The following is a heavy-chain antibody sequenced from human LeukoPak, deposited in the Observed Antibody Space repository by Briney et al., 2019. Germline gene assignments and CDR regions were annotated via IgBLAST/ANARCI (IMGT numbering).Heavy chain of an antibody. CDR3: AMTGPYYYDSSGSGDY. Sequence: ASVKVSCKASGGTFSSYAISWVRQAPGQGLEWMGGIIPIFGTANYAQKFQGRVTITADESTSTAYMELRSLRSDDTAVYYCAMTGPYYYDSSGSGDYWGQGTLVTVSS. V-gene: IGHV1-69*13. D-gene: IGHD3-22*01. CDR2: IIPIFGTA. CDR1: GGTFSSYA. J-gene: IGHJ4*02.